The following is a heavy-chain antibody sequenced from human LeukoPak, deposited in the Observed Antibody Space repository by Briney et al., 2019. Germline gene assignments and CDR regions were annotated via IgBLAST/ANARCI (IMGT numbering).Heavy chain of an antibody. CDR2: VSGSGGST. Sequence: PGGSLRLSCAAPGFTFSTYAMSWVRQAPGKGPEWVSGVSGSGGSTYYADSVKGRFTISRDNSKNTLYLQMNSLRAEDTAVYYCAKDLDIVATITGNWGQGTLVTVSS. CDR1: GFTFSTYA. V-gene: IGHV3-23*01. D-gene: IGHD5-12*01. CDR3: AKDLDIVATITGN. J-gene: IGHJ4*02.